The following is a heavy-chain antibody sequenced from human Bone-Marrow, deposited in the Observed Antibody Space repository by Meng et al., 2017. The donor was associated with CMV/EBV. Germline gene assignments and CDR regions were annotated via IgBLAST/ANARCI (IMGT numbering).Heavy chain of an antibody. V-gene: IGHV3-15*01. D-gene: IGHD1-26*01. CDR1: SFSNAW. CDR2: IKSKTDGGTT. Sequence: SFSNAWMSWVRQAPGKGLEWVGRIKSKTDGGTTDSAAPVKGRFIISRDDSKSTLYLQMNSLKTEDTAVYYCTTESRYTGSRVPDYWGQGTLVTVSS. J-gene: IGHJ4*02. CDR3: TTESRYTGSRVPDY.